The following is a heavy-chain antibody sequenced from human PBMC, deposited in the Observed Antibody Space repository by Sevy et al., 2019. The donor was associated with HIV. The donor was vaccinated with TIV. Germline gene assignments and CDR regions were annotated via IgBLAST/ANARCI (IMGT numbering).Heavy chain of an antibody. J-gene: IGHJ5*02. D-gene: IGHD6-13*01. CDR1: RGSFSGYY. V-gene: IGHV4-34*01. CDR3: ARGPPDEYSSSWLNWFDP. Sequence: SETLSLTCAVYRGSFSGYYWSWIRQPPGKGLEWIGEISHSGSTNYNPSLKSRVTISVDTSKNQFSLKLSSVTAADTAVYYCARGPPDEYSSSWLNWFDPWGQGTLVTVSS. CDR2: ISHSGST.